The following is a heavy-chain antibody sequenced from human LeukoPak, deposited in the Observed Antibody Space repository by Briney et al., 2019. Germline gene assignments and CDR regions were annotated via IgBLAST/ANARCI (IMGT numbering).Heavy chain of an antibody. J-gene: IGHJ6*04. D-gene: IGHD3-10*02. CDR3: AELGITMIGGV. Sequence: GSLRLSCAASGFTFSTYAMHWVRQAPDKGLEWVAVISYDGSNKYYADSVKGRFTISRDNAKNSLYLQMNSLRAEDTAVYYCAELGITMIGGVWGKGTTVTISS. V-gene: IGHV3-30*04. CDR1: GFTFSTYA. CDR2: ISYDGSNK.